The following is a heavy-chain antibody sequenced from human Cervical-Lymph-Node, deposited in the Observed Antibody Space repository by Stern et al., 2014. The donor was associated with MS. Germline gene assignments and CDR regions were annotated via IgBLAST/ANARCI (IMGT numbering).Heavy chain of an antibody. D-gene: IGHD6-19*01. J-gene: IGHJ4*02. Sequence: DQLVESGGGLVKPGGSLRLSCAASGFIFSDYYMSWIRRAPGKGLEWVSYISSSGISICYADSGKGRFTISRDNAENSLYLQMNSLRAEDTAVYYCARGDRAVTGAIDYWGQGTLVTVSS. V-gene: IGHV3-11*01. CDR2: ISSSGISI. CDR1: GFIFSDYY. CDR3: ARGDRAVTGAIDY.